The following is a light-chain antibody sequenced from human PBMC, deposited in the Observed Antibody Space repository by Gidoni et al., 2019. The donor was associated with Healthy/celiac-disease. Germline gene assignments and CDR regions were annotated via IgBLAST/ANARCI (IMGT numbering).Light chain of an antibody. J-gene: IGKJ2*01. Sequence: DIQMTQSPSTLSASVGDRVTITCRASQSISSWLAWYQQKAGKAPKLLIYKASSLASGVPSRFSGSGSGTEFTLTISSLQPDDFATYYCQQYNSYSPYTFGQGTKLEIK. CDR1: QSISSW. CDR2: KAS. CDR3: QQYNSYSPYT. V-gene: IGKV1-5*03.